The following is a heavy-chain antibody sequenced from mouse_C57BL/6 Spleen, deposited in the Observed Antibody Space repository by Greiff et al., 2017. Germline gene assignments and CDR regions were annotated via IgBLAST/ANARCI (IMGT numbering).Heavy chain of an antibody. V-gene: IGHV1-15*01. J-gene: IGHJ2*01. D-gene: IGHD3-1*01. CDR1: GYTFTDYE. CDR3: TLQGYVPDY. Sequence: VKLVESGAELVRPGASVTLSCKASGYTFTDYEMHWVKQTPVHGLEWIGAIDPETGGTAYNQKFKGKAILTADKSSSTAYMELRSLTSEDSAVYYCTLQGYVPDYWGQGTTLTVSS. CDR2: IDPETGGT.